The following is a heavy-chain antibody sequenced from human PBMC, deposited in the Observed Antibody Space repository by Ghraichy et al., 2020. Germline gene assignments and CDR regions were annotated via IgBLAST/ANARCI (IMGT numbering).Heavy chain of an antibody. CDR3: ARRNVPAAMPVYYYGMDV. D-gene: IGHD2-2*01. J-gene: IGHJ6*02. CDR2: ISYDGSNK. V-gene: IGHV3-30-3*01. CDR1: GFTFSSYA. Sequence: GSLRLSCAASGFTFSSYAMHWVRQAPGKGLEWVAVISYDGSNKYYADSVKGRFTISRDNSKNTLYLQMNSLRAEDTAVYYCARRNVPAAMPVYYYGMDVWGQGTTVTVSS.